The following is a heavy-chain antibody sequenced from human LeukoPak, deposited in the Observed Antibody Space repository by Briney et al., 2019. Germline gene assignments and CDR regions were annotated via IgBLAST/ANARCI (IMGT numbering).Heavy chain of an antibody. J-gene: IGHJ6*03. Sequence: GGSLRLSCAASGFTFSGYYMSWIRQAPGKGLEWVSYISSSGSTIYYADSVKGRFTISRANAKNSLYLQMNSLRAEDTAVYYCAREDVAAAGPFYYYYYMDVWGKGTTVTVSS. CDR3: AREDVAAAGPFYYYYYMDV. D-gene: IGHD6-13*01. CDR2: ISSSGSTI. CDR1: GFTFSGYY. V-gene: IGHV3-11*01.